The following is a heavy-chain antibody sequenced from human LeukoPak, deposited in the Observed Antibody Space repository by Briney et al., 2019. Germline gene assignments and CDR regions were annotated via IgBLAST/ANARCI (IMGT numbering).Heavy chain of an antibody. CDR1: GGSLSPHY. Sequence: PSETLSLTCTVSGGSLSPHYWSWLRQSPGKGLEWIGYIFHNGSPNYNPSLKSRVTISLDTSKNQFSLKLSSVTAADTAVYYCARLLEYNWNDGWFDPWGQGTLVTVSS. CDR3: ARLLEYNWNDGWFDP. J-gene: IGHJ5*02. V-gene: IGHV4-59*08. CDR2: IFHNGSP. D-gene: IGHD1-20*01.